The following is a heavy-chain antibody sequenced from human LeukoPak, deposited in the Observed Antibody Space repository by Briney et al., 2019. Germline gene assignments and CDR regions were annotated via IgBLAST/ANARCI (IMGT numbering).Heavy chain of an antibody. CDR1: GFTFSSYG. J-gene: IGHJ6*02. V-gene: IGHV3-30*03. CDR2: ISYDGSNK. CDR3: RTVTTVPGYYYGMDV. D-gene: IGHD4-17*01. Sequence: GGSLRLSCAASGFTFSSYGMHWVRQAPGKGLEWVAVISYDGSNKYYADSVKGRFTISRDNSKNTLYLQMNSLRAEDTAVYYCRTVTTVPGYYYGMDVWGQGTTVTVSS.